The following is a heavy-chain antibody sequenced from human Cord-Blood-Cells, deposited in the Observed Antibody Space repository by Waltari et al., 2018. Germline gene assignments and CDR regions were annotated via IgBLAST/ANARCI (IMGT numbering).Heavy chain of an antibody. CDR2: INHSGST. CDR3: ARGRRIAVAGNFDY. CDR1: GGSSSGYY. D-gene: IGHD6-19*01. Sequence: QVQLQQWGAGLLKPSETLSPTCAVYGGSSSGYYWSWIRQPPGKGLEWIGEINHSGSTNYNPSLKSRVTISVDTSKNQFSLKLSSVTAADTAVYYCARGRRIAVAGNFDYWGQGTLVTVSS. J-gene: IGHJ4*02. V-gene: IGHV4-34*01.